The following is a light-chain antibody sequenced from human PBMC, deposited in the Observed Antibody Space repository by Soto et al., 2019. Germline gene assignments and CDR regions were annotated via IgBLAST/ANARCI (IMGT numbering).Light chain of an antibody. CDR3: QTWGTGVV. CDR1: SGHSSYA. J-gene: IGLJ2*01. CDR2: LNSDGSH. Sequence: QLVLTQSPSASASLGDSVKLTCTLSSGHSSYAIAWHQQQPEKGPRYLMKLNSDGSHSKGDGIPDRFSGSSSGAERYLTVSSLQYEDEADYYCQTWGTGVVFGGGTKLTVL. V-gene: IGLV4-69*01.